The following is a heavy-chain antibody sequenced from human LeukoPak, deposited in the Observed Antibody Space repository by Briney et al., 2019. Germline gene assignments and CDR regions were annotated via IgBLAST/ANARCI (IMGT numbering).Heavy chain of an antibody. J-gene: IGHJ4*02. D-gene: IGHD5-18*01. CDR3: AIKQPSGYSYGYYFDY. Sequence: ASVTVSCKVSGYTLTELSMHWVRQAPGKGLEWMGGFDPEDGETIYAQKFQGRVTMTEDTSTDTAYMELSSLRSEDTAVYYCAIKQPSGYSYGYYFDYWGQGTLVTVSS. V-gene: IGHV1-24*01. CDR1: GYTLTELS. CDR2: FDPEDGET.